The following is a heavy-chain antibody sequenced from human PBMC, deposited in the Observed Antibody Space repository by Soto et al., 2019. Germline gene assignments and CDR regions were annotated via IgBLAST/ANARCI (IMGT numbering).Heavy chain of an antibody. D-gene: IGHD4-17*01. J-gene: IGHJ6*02. Sequence: LRLSCAASGFTFSTYVMNWVRQAPGKGLEWVGRIKSKTDGGTTDYAAPVKGRFTISRDDSKNTLYLQMNSLKTEDTAVYYCTTELRSDENYYYGMDVWGQGTTVTVSS. CDR2: IKSKTDGGTT. V-gene: IGHV3-15*01. CDR3: TTELRSDENYYYGMDV. CDR1: GFTFSTYV.